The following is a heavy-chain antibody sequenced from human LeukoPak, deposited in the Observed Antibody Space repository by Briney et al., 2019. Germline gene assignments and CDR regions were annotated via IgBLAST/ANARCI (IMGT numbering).Heavy chain of an antibody. CDR3: ARALGDCGGDCYSTDPTDVDY. V-gene: IGHV1-46*01. CDR2: INPSGGST. J-gene: IGHJ4*02. D-gene: IGHD2-21*02. CDR1: GCTFTSYG. Sequence: EASVKVSCKASGCTFTSYGISWVRQAPGQGLEWMGIINPSGGSTSYAQKFQGRVTMTRDTSTSTVYMELSSLGSEDTAVYYCARALGDCGGDCYSTDPTDVDYWGQGTLVTVSS.